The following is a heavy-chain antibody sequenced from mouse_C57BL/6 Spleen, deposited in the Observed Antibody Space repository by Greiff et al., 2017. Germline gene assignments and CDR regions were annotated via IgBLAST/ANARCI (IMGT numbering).Heavy chain of an antibody. J-gene: IGHJ3*01. Sequence: LVESGAELVKPGASVKLSCKASGYTFTSYWMQWVKQRPGQGLEWIGEIDPSDSYTNYNQKFKGKATLTVDTSSSTAYMQLSSLTSEDSAVYYCARSDYEAYWGQGTLVTVSA. CDR2: IDPSDSYT. D-gene: IGHD2-4*01. V-gene: IGHV1-50*01. CDR3: ARSDYEAY. CDR1: GYTFTSYW.